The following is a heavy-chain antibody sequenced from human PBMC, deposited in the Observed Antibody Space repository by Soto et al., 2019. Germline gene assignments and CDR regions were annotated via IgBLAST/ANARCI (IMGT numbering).Heavy chain of an antibody. V-gene: IGHV4-34*01. Sequence: SETLSLTCVFYGESFSGYYWSLIRQPPGKGLEWIGEINHSGSTNYNPSLKSRVTISVDTSKNQFSLKLSSVTAADTAVYYCARTGPTYYMDVWGKGTTVTVSS. CDR1: GESFSGYY. CDR3: ARTGPTYYMDV. D-gene: IGHD7-27*01. J-gene: IGHJ6*03. CDR2: INHSGST.